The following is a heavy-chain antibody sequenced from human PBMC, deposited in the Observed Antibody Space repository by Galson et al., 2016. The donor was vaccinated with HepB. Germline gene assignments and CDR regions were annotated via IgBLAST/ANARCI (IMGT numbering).Heavy chain of an antibody. D-gene: IGHD1-14*01. CDR3: ARGGRTEETSLVY. V-gene: IGHV3-23*01. J-gene: IGHJ4*02. CDR2: MSGSGRGT. Sequence: SLRLSCAASGFTFSSYFMTWVRQAPGKGLEWVSTMSGSGRGTFYADSVKGRFTISRDNSKNTLYLQMNSLRVEDTAVYYCARGGRTEETSLVYWGQGTLVTVSS. CDR1: GFTFSSYF.